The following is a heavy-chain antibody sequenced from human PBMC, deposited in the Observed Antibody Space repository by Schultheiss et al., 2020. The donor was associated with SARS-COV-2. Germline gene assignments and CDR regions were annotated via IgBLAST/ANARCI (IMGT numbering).Heavy chain of an antibody. V-gene: IGHV4-59*08. D-gene: IGHD6-13*01. J-gene: IGHJ4*02. CDR2: IYYSGST. CDR3: ARHGAAAADLDY. Sequence: SETLSLTCTVSGGSISSYYWSWIRQPPGKGLEWIGYIYYSGSTYYNPSLKSLVTISVDTSKNQFSLKLSSVTAADTAVYYCARHGAAAADLDYWGQGTLVTVAS. CDR1: GGSISSYY.